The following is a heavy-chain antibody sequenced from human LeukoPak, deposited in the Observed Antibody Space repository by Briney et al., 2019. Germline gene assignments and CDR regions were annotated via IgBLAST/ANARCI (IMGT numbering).Heavy chain of an antibody. CDR1: GFTFSSYS. D-gene: IGHD1-14*01. CDR3: ARDRIHYYFDY. CDR2: ISSSSSTI. J-gene: IGHJ4*02. V-gene: IGHV3-48*01. Sequence: GGSLRLSCAAPGFTFSSYSMNWVRHAPGKGLEWVSYISSSSSTIYYADSVKGRFTISRDNAKNSLYLQMNSLRAEDTAVYYCARDRIHYYFDYWGQGTLVTVSS.